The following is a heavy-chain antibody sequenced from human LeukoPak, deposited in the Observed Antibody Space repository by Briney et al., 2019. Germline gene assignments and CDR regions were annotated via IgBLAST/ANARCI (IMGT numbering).Heavy chain of an antibody. CDR2: ISSSGSTI. J-gene: IGHJ4*02. Sequence: GGSLRLSCAASGFTFSDHYMSWIRQAPGKGLEWVSYISSSGSTIYYADSVKGRFTISRNNAKNSLYLQMNSLRAEDTAVYYCARVPPYSSSWGGFDYWGQGTLVTVSS. V-gene: IGHV3-11*01. CDR3: ARVPPYSSSWGGFDY. D-gene: IGHD6-13*01. CDR1: GFTFSDHY.